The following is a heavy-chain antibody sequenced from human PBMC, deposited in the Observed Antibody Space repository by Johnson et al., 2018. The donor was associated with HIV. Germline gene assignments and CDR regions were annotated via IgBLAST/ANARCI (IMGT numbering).Heavy chain of an antibody. V-gene: IGHV3-30*18. CDR3: AKDLSPFLIAAAGNNDAFDI. CDR2: ISYDGSNK. CDR1: GFTFSNAW. J-gene: IGHJ3*02. Sequence: QVQLVESGGGLVKPGGSLRLSCAASGFTFSNAWMSWVRQAPGKGLEWVAVISYDGSNKYYADSVKGRFTISRDNSKNTLYLQMNSLRVEDTAVYYCAKDLSPFLIAAAGNNDAFDIWGQGTMVTVSS. D-gene: IGHD6-13*01.